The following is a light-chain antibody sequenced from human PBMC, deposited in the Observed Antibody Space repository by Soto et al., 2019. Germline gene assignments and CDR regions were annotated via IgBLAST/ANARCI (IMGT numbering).Light chain of an antibody. CDR2: DAS. CDR3: QQYGTSRWT. V-gene: IGKV3D-20*01. CDR1: QNVSNIY. Sequence: EIVLTQSPATLSLSPGERATLSCGASQNVSNIYLAWYQRKPGLAPRLLIYDASSRAIGIPDRFSGSGSGADFTLTISRLEPEDFAVYYCQQYGTSRWTFGQGTKVEIK. J-gene: IGKJ1*01.